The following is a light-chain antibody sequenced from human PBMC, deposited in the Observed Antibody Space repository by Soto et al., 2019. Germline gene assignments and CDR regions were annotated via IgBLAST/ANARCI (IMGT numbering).Light chain of an antibody. J-gene: IGLJ1*01. V-gene: IGLV1-40*01. CDR3: QSYDSSLSAYV. Sequence: QSVLTQPPSVSGAPGQRVTISCTGSNSNIGAGYDAHWYQHLPGTAPKLLIFYNSNRPSGVPDRFSGSKSGTSASLAITGLQAEDEADYYCQSYDSSLSAYVFGTGTKLTVL. CDR1: NSNIGAGYD. CDR2: YNS.